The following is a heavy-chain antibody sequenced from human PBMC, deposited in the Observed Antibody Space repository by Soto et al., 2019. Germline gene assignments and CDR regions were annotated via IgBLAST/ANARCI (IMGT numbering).Heavy chain of an antibody. D-gene: IGHD3-22*01. CDR3: ARAKYYYDSSGYYPYFDY. V-gene: IGHV4-4*02. CDR1: GGSISSSNW. Sequence: SETLSPTCAVSGGSISSSNWWSWVRQPPGKGLEWIGEISHSGSTNYNPSLKSRVTISVDKSKNQFSLKLSSVTAADTAVYYCARAKYYYDSSGYYPYFDYWGQGTLVTVSS. J-gene: IGHJ4*02. CDR2: ISHSGST.